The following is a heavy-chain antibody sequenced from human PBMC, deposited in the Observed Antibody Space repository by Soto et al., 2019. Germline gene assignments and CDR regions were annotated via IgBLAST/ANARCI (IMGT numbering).Heavy chain of an antibody. Sequence: SETLSLTCTVSGGSISSYYWSWIRQPPGKGLEWIGYIYYSGSTNYNPSLKSRVTISVDTSKNQFSLKLSSVTAADTAVYYCARGESAYSSSWYYFDYGRKGTLVTVSS. CDR1: GGSISSYY. CDR2: IYYSGST. J-gene: IGHJ4*02. V-gene: IGHV4-59*01. CDR3: ARGESAYSSSWYYFDY. D-gene: IGHD6-13*01.